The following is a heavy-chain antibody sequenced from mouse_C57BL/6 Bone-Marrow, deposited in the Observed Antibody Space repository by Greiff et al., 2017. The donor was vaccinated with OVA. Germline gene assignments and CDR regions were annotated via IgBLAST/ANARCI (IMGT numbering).Heavy chain of an antibody. V-gene: IGHV1-69*01. CDR2: IDPSDSYT. D-gene: IGHD2-4*01. CDR3: ARPIYDYDVAY. Sequence: QVQLQQPGAELVMPGASVKLSCKASGYTFTSYWMHWVKQRPGQGLEWIGEIDPSDSYTNYNQKFKGKSTLTVAKSSSTAYMQLSSLTSEDSAVYYCARPIYDYDVAYWGQGTLVTVSA. J-gene: IGHJ3*01. CDR1: GYTFTSYW.